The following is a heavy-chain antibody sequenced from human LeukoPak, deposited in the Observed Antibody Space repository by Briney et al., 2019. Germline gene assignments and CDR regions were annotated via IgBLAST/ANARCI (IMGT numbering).Heavy chain of an antibody. CDR2: ISYDGSNK. J-gene: IGHJ5*02. V-gene: IGHV3-30-3*01. Sequence: PGRSLRLSCAASGFTFSSYAMHWVRQAPGKGLEWVAVISYDGSNKYYADSVKSRFTISRDNSKNTLYLQMNSLRAEDTAVYYCARDRYSRYYYGSGSFLGWFDPWGQGTLVTVSS. CDR1: GFTFSSYA. CDR3: ARDRYSRYYYGSGSFLGWFDP. D-gene: IGHD3-10*01.